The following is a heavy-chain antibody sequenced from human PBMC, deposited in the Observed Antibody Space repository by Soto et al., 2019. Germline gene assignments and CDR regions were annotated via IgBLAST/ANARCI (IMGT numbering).Heavy chain of an antibody. CDR1: GCSIRGYY. Sequence: QMQLQESGPGLVTPSEPLSLTCTVSGCSIRGYYWSWIRQSAGMRLEWIGRMHTSGSTNYNPSLKSRVTISVDMSKNQISLKLTSVTAADTALYYCVRASMPKAHFDSWGQGTLVTVSS. CDR3: VRASMPKAHFDS. D-gene: IGHD2-2*01. CDR2: MHTSGST. J-gene: IGHJ4*02. V-gene: IGHV4-4*07.